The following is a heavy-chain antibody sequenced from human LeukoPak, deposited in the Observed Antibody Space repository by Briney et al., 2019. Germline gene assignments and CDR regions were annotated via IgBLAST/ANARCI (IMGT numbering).Heavy chain of an antibody. CDR3: ARDKIVGATLFDA. Sequence: GGSLRLSCAASEFTFSSFRMSWVRQAPGKGLEWVANIKQDGSEKYYVDSVKGRFTISRDNAKNSLYLQMNSLRVEDTAVYYCARDKIVGATLFDAWGQGTLVTVSS. J-gene: IGHJ4*02. CDR2: IKQDGSEK. D-gene: IGHD2/OR15-2a*01. CDR1: EFTFSSFR. V-gene: IGHV3-7*01.